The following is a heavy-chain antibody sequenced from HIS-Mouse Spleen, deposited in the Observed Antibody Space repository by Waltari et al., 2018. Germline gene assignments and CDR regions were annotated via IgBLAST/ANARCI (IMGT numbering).Heavy chain of an antibody. Sequence: QVELVQSGAEVKKPGASVKVSCKASGYTFTSYYMHSVRHAPGQGLEWMGRINPSGGSTSYAQKFQGRVTMTRDTSTSTVYMELSSLRSEDTAVYYCARVNCGGDCYGLDAFDIWGQGTMVTVSS. D-gene: IGHD2-21*02. CDR1: GYTFTSYY. V-gene: IGHV1-46*03. CDR2: INPSGGST. J-gene: IGHJ3*02. CDR3: ARVNCGGDCYGLDAFDI.